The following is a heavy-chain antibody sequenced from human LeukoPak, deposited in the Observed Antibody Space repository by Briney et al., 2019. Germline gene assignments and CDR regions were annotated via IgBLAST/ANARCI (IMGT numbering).Heavy chain of an antibody. CDR2: IYSGDST. D-gene: IGHD1-26*01. CDR1: GFTVSSNY. V-gene: IGHV3-53*01. Sequence: GGSLRLSCAASGFTVSSNYMSWVRQAPGKGLEWVSVIYSGDSTYYADSVKGRFTISRDNSKNTLYLQMNSLRAEDTAVYYCASPSGSYPEGFDYWGQGTLVTVSS. J-gene: IGHJ4*02. CDR3: ASPSGSYPEGFDY.